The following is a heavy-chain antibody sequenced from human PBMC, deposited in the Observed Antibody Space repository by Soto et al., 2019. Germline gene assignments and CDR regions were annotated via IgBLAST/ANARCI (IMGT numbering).Heavy chain of an antibody. CDR3: ARGRWAITMIVVVTTDYYYYGMDV. CDR2: IYSGGYT. V-gene: IGHV3-66*01. CDR1: GFTVSSSY. J-gene: IGHJ6*02. D-gene: IGHD3-22*01. Sequence: PGGSLRLSCAASGFTVSSSYMSWVRQAPGQGLEWVSLIYSGGYTYYADSVRGRFTISRDNSKNTLYLQMNSLRDEDTAVYYCARGRWAITMIVVVTTDYYYYGMDVWGQGTTVTVSS.